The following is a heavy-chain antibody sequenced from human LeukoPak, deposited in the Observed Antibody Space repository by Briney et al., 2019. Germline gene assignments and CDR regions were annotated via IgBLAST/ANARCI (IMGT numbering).Heavy chain of an antibody. V-gene: IGHV4-59*01. Sequence: PSETLSLTCTVSGVSISSYYWSWIRQPPGRGLEWIGYIYYSGSTNYNPSLKSRVTISVDTSKNQFSLKLTSVTAADTAVYYCGRDALVGYFSYYYMDVWGKGTTVTVSS. D-gene: IGHD2-15*01. CDR2: IYYSGST. CDR3: GRDALVGYFSYYYMDV. J-gene: IGHJ6*03. CDR1: GVSISSYY.